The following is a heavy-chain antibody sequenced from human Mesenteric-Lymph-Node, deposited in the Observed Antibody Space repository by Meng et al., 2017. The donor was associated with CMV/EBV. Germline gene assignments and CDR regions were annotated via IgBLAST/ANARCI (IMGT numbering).Heavy chain of an antibody. CDR2: VRYDGTVT. Sequence: GGSLRLSCAASGFTFSGSAMHWVRQAPGKGLEWVSFVRYDGTVTYYADSVKGRFTISRDISKNTVYLQMNSLRAEDTAVYFCAKDHDVVTAKDYFYAMDVWGQGTTVTVSS. CDR1: GFTFSGSA. V-gene: IGHV3-30*02. D-gene: IGHD2-21*02. J-gene: IGHJ6*02. CDR3: AKDHDVVTAKDYFYAMDV.